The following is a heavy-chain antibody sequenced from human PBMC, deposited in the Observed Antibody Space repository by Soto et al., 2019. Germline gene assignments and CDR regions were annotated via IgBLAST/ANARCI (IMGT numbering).Heavy chain of an antibody. J-gene: IGHJ5*02. Sequence: QVQLVESGGGVVQPGRSLRLSCAASGFTFSSYGMHWVRQAPGKGLEWVAVISYDGSNKYYAESVKGRFTISSDNSKNTLYLQMNSLRAEDTAVYYCAKDLSPGIVLVAAPNWFDPWGQGTLVTVSS. V-gene: IGHV3-30*18. CDR2: ISYDGSNK. D-gene: IGHD2-15*01. CDR3: AKDLSPGIVLVAAPNWFDP. CDR1: GFTFSSYG.